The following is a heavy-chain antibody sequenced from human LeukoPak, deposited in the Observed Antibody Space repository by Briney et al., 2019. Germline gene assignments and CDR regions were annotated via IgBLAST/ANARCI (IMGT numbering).Heavy chain of an antibody. D-gene: IGHD6-6*01. CDR2: IYYSGSN. V-gene: IGHV4-59*08. CDR3: AREYSSSSGRRAFDI. Sequence: SETLSLTCTVSGGSISSYYWNWIRQPPGKGLEWIGYIYYSGSNNYNPSLKSRVAILVDTSNNQFSLRLSSVTAADTAVYYCAREYSSSSGRRAFDIWGQGTMVTVSS. CDR1: GGSISSYY. J-gene: IGHJ3*02.